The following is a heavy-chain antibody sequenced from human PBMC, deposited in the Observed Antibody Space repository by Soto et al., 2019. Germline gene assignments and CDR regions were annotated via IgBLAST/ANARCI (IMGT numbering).Heavy chain of an antibody. V-gene: IGHV4-34*01. CDR2: INHSGST. D-gene: IGHD2-8*02. CDR1: GGSFSGYY. J-gene: IGHJ4*02. CDR3: ARDKITGLFDY. Sequence: SETLSLTCAVSGGSFSGYYWTWIRQPPGTGLEWIGEINHSGSTNYNPSLKSRVTISVDTSKNQFSLKLTPVTAPDTAVYYCARDKITGLFDYWGQGTLVTVSS.